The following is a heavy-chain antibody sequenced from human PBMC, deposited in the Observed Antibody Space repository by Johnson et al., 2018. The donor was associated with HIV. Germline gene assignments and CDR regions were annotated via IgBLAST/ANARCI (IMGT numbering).Heavy chain of an antibody. CDR1: GFTLSSYG. V-gene: IGHV3-30*04. CDR2: ISYDGSNK. D-gene: IGHD5-18*01. J-gene: IGHJ3*02. CDR3: ARVPITYSYGYTDDAFDI. Sequence: QVQLVESGGGLVQPGGSLRLSCVASGFTLSSYGMHWVRQAPGKGLEWVAVISYDGSNKYYADSVKGRFTISRDNSKNTLYLQMNSLRAEDTAVYYCARVPITYSYGYTDDAFDIWGQGTMVTVSS.